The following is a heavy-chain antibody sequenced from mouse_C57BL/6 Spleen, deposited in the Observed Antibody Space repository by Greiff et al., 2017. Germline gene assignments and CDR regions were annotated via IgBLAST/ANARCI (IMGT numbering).Heavy chain of an antibody. CDR2: IDPSDSET. V-gene: IGHV1-52*01. Sequence: LQPGAELVRPGSSVKLSCKASGYTFTSYWMHWVKQRPIQGLEWIGNIDPSDSETHYNQKFKDKATLTVDKSSSTAYMQLSSLTSEDSAVYYCATAYSNYEWFAYWGQGTLVTVSA. CDR1: GYTFTSYW. J-gene: IGHJ3*01. D-gene: IGHD2-5*01. CDR3: ATAYSNYEWFAY.